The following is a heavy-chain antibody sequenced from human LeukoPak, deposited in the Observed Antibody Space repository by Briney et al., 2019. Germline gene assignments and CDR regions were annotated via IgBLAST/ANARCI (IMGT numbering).Heavy chain of an antibody. V-gene: IGHV1-8*01. CDR3: ARGGLSGSYRWTFDY. CDR2: MNPNSGNT. J-gene: IGHJ4*02. D-gene: IGHD1-26*01. CDR1: GYTFTSYD. Sequence: ASVKVSCKASGYTFTSYDINWVRQATGQGLEWMGWMNPNSGNTGYAQKFQGRVTMTTDTSTSTAYMELRSLRSDDTAVYYCARGGLSGSYRWTFDYWGQGTLVTVSS.